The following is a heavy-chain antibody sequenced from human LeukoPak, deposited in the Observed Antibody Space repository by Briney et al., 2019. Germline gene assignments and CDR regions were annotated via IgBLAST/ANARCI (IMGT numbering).Heavy chain of an antibody. V-gene: IGHV4-59*01. CDR2: IYYSGGT. J-gene: IGHJ4*02. D-gene: IGHD6-13*01. CDR1: DGSISSYY. Sequence: SETLSLTCTVSDGSISSYYWSWIRQPPGKGLEWIGYIYYSGGTNYNPSLKSRVTISVDTSKNQFSLKLSSVTAADTAVYYCAMGIKGVSFDYWGQGTLVTVSS. CDR3: AMGIKGVSFDY.